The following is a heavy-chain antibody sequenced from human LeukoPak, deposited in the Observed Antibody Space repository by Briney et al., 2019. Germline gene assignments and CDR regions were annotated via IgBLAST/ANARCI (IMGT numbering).Heavy chain of an antibody. D-gene: IGHD2-2*01. CDR3: ARDLRVVPAAIDY. CDR1: GFTFSSYS. V-gene: IGHV3-21*01. J-gene: IGHJ4*02. Sequence: GGSLRLSCAASGFTFSSYSMNWVRQAPGKGLEWVSSISSSSSYIYYADSVKGRFTISRDNAKNSLYLQMNSLRAEDTAVYYCARDLRVVPAAIDYWGQGTLVTVSS. CDR2: ISSSSSYI.